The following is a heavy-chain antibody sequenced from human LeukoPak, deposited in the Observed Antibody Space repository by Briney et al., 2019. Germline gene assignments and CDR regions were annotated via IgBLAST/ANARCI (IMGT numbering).Heavy chain of an antibody. Sequence: PSETLSLTCTVSGGPISSGGYDWSWIRQHPGKGLEWIGHIYYSGSTYYNPSLKSRVTISVDTSKNQFSLKLSSVTAADTAVYYCATGYGSGSHYGMDVWGQGTTVTVSS. CDR1: GGPISSGGYD. CDR3: ATGYGSGSHYGMDV. J-gene: IGHJ6*02. V-gene: IGHV4-31*03. CDR2: IYYSGST. D-gene: IGHD3-10*01.